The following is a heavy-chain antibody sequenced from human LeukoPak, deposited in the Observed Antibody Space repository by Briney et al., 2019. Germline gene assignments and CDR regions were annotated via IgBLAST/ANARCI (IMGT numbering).Heavy chain of an antibody. Sequence: PSQTLSLTCTVSGGSISSGDYYWSWIRQPPGKGLGWIGYIYYSGSTYYNPSLKSRVTISVDTSKNQFSLKLSSLTVADTAVYYCARENLVRQTTYYDYVWGSYRWLPPTYYFDYWGQGTLVSLSS. CDR3: ARENLVRQTTYYDYVWGSYRWLPPTYYFDY. D-gene: IGHD3-16*02. V-gene: IGHV4-30-4*08. J-gene: IGHJ4*02. CDR1: GGSISSGDYY. CDR2: IYYSGST.